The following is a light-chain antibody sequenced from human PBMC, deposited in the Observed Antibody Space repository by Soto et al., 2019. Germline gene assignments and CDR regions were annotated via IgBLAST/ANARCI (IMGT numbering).Light chain of an antibody. V-gene: IGKV3-20*01. CDR1: QSVGSNY. J-gene: IGKJ1*01. Sequence: EIVLTQSPGTLSLLPGERATLSCRSSQSVGSNYLAWYQQKPGRAPRLLIYGSSSRATGIPDRFTGSGSGTDFALNISRLEPEDSAVYYCHQHSTSPPWTFGQGTKMEIK. CDR2: GSS. CDR3: HQHSTSPPWT.